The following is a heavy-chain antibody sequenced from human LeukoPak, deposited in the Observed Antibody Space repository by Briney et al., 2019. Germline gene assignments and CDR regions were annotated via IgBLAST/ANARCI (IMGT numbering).Heavy chain of an antibody. CDR2: INPNSGGT. D-gene: IGHD3-16*02. Sequence: ASVKVSCKASGYTFTGYYMHWVRQAPGQGLEWMGWINPNSGGTNYAQKFQGRVTMTRDTSISTAYMELSRLRSDDTAVYYCARDLLYPETTEFDYWGQGTLVTVSS. V-gene: IGHV1-2*02. J-gene: IGHJ4*02. CDR1: GYTFTGYY. CDR3: ARDLLYPETTEFDY.